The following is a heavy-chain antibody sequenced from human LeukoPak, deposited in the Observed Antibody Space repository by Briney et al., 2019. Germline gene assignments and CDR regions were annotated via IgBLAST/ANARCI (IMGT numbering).Heavy chain of an antibody. J-gene: IGHJ4*02. CDR1: GFTFSTYW. CDR3: AKDGGGYYGSGSYYYY. V-gene: IGHV3-7*03. CDR2: IRQDGSET. D-gene: IGHD3-10*01. Sequence: GGSLRLSCGACGFTFSTYWMTWVRRAPGKGVDGVGNIRQDGSETYYADSLKGRFTISRDNSKNTLYLQMNSLRAEDTAVYYCAKDGGGYYGSGSYYYYWGQGTLVPVSS.